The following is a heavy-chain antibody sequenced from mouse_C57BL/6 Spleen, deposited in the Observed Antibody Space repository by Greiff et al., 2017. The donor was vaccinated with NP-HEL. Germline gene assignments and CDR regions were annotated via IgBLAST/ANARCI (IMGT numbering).Heavy chain of an antibody. Sequence: QVQLKQSGPELVKPGASVKISCKASGYAFSSSWMNWVKLRPGKGLEWIGRIYPGDGDTNYNGTFKGKATLTADKSSSTAYMQLSSLTSEDSAVYFCAAFTTVVADYWGQGTTLTVSS. CDR2: IYPGDGDT. V-gene: IGHV1-82*01. J-gene: IGHJ2*01. CDR1: GYAFSSSW. CDR3: AAFTTVVADY. D-gene: IGHD1-1*01.